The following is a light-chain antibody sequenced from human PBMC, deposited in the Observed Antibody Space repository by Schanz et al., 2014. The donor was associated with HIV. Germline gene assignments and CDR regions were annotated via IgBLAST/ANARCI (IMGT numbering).Light chain of an antibody. V-gene: IGKV3-11*01. CDR2: NAS. J-gene: IGKJ4*01. Sequence: EIVLTQSPATLSLAPGERATLSCRASQTVSRYLAWYQQKPGRAPRLLIYNASNRATGIPARFSGSGSGTDFTLTISSLEPEDFAVYYCQQRANWPRLTFGGGTKVEIK. CDR1: QTVSRY. CDR3: QQRANWPRLT.